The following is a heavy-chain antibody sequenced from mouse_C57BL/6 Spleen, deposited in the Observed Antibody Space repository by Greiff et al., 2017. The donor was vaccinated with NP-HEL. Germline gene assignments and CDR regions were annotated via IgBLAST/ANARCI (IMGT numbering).Heavy chain of an antibody. D-gene: IGHD1-1*01. CDR3: ARPSDGSRFDY. Sequence: QVQLQQPGAELVKPGASVKLSCKASGYTFTSYWMHWVKQRPGQGLEWIGMIHPNSGSTNYNEKFKSKATLTVDKSSSTAYMQLSSLTSEDSAVYYCARPSDGSRFDYWGQGTTLTVSS. J-gene: IGHJ2*01. V-gene: IGHV1-64*01. CDR1: GYTFTSYW. CDR2: IHPNSGST.